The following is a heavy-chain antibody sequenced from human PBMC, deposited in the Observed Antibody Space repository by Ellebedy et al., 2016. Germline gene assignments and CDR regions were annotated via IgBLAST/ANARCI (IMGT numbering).Heavy chain of an antibody. Sequence: GGSLRLSXEASGFTFSSYHMIWVRQTPGKGLEWISYISLRSGTISYADSVKGRFTISRDNAKNSLYLQMTSLRAEDTAVYYCARVWQDYSGADYWGQGTLVTVSS. J-gene: IGHJ4*02. D-gene: IGHD1-26*01. V-gene: IGHV3-48*01. CDR2: ISLRSGTI. CDR3: ARVWQDYSGADY. CDR1: GFTFSSYH.